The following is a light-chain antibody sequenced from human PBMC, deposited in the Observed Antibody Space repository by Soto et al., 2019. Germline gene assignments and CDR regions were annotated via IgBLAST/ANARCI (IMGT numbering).Light chain of an antibody. V-gene: IGKV1-9*01. J-gene: IGKJ4*01. CDR2: AAS. CDR3: QQLRSYPST. Sequence: DIQLPQSPSSLSASVGDRFTITCRASQDIAIYLAWYQQKPGEAPKLLIYAASTLHGGVPSRFSGSGSGTDFALTITSLQAEDFATYYCQQLRSYPSTFGGGTKVDI. CDR1: QDIAIY.